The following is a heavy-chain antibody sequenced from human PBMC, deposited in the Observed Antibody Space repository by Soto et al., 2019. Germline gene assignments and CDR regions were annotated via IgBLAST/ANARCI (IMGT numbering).Heavy chain of an antibody. CDR1: GYSFTSYW. CDR2: IYPGDSDT. J-gene: IGHJ1*01. D-gene: IGHD2-21*02. Sequence: PGESLKISCKGSGYSFTSYWIGWVRQMPGKGLEWMGIIYPGDSDTRYSPSFQGQVTISADKSSSTAYLQWSSLKASDTAMYYCARLNISYYGSDCYAGYYQHWSHGTLVTVSS. V-gene: IGHV5-51*01. CDR3: ARLNISYYGSDCYAGYYQH.